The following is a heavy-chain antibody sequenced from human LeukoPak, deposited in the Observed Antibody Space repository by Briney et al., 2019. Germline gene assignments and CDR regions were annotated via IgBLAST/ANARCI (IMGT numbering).Heavy chain of an antibody. CDR1: GYTFTGYY. Sequence: ASVKVSCKASGYTFTGYYMHWVRQAPGQGLEWMGWINPNSGGTNYAQKFQGRVTMTRDTSISTAYMELSRLRSGDTAVYYCARVNYYDSSGYYVDAFDIWGQGTMVTVSS. CDR3: ARVNYYDSSGYYVDAFDI. CDR2: INPNSGGT. V-gene: IGHV1-2*02. D-gene: IGHD3-22*01. J-gene: IGHJ3*02.